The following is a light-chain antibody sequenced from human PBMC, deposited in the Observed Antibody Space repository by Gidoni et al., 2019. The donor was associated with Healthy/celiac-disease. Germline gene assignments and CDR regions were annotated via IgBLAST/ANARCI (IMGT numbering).Light chain of an antibody. V-gene: IGKV1-39*01. J-gene: IGKJ2*01. CDR2: AAS. CDR3: QQSYSTLMYT. Sequence: DIQMTQSPSSLSASVGDRVTITCRASQSISSYLNWYQQKPGKAPKLLIDAASSLQSGVPSRFSGSGSGTDFTLTISSMQPEDFATYYCQQSYSTLMYTFGQXTKLEIK. CDR1: QSISSY.